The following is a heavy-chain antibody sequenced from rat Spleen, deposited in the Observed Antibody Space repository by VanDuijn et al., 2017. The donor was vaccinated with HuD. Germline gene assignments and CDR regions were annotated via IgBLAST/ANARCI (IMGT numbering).Heavy chain of an antibody. CDR3: ATKTGRRYFDY. J-gene: IGHJ2*01. V-gene: IGHV5-29*01. D-gene: IGHD5-1*01. CDR1: GFTFSNYY. CDR2: ISYDGSST. Sequence: EVQLVESGGGLVQSGRSMKLSCAASGFTFSNYYMAWVRQAPTKGLEWVATISYDGSSTYYRDSVKGRFTISRDNAKSTLYLQMDILRSEDTATYYVATKTGRRYFDYWGQGVMVTVSS.